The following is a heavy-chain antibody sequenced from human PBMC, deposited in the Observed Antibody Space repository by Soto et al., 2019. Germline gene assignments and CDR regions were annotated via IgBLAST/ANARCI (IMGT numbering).Heavy chain of an antibody. J-gene: IGHJ4*02. CDR2: IIPIFGTA. CDR3: ARDTSGVVAGKFDY. Sequence: SVKVSCKASGGTFSSYAISWVRQAPGQGLEWMGGIIPIFGTANYAQKFQGRVTITADESTSTAYMELSSLRSEDTAVYYCARDTSGVVAGKFDYWGQGTLVTVSS. D-gene: IGHD6-19*01. V-gene: IGHV1-69*13. CDR1: GGTFSSYA.